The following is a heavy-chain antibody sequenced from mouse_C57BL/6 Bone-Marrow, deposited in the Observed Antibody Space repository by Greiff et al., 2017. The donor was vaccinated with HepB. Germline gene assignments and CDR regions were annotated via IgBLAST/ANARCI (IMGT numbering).Heavy chain of an antibody. D-gene: IGHD4-1*01. Sequence: VQLQQSGAELARPGASVKLSCKASGYTFTSYGISWVKQRTGQGLEWIGEIYPRSGNTYYNEKFKGKATLTADKSSSTAYMELRSLTSEDSAVYFCAREGNWDEYFDVWGTGTTVTVSS. CDR2: IYPRSGNT. CDR1: GYTFTSYG. CDR3: AREGNWDEYFDV. J-gene: IGHJ1*03. V-gene: IGHV1-81*01.